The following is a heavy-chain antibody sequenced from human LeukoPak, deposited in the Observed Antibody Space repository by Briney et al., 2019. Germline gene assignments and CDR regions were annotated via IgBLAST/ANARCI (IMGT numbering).Heavy chain of an antibody. CDR2: IYTSGST. J-gene: IGHJ4*02. CDR3: ARDKGAMAFFDY. Sequence: SETLSLXRTVSGGSISSYYWSWSRQPAGKGLEWIGRIYTSGSTNYNPSLKSRVTMSVDTSKNQFSLKLSSVTAADTAVYYCARDKGAMAFFDYWGQGTLVTVSS. V-gene: IGHV4-4*07. CDR1: GGSISSYY. D-gene: IGHD5-18*01.